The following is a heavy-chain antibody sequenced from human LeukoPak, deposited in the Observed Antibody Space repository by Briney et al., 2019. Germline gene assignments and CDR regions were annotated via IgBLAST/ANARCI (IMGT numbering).Heavy chain of an antibody. D-gene: IGHD3-10*01. V-gene: IGHV4-59*01. CDR2: IYYSGST. CDR3: ARDSGSGIIGDAFDI. J-gene: IGHJ3*02. Sequence: SETLSLTCTVSGGSISSYYWSWIRQPPGKGLEWIGYIYYSGSTNYNPSLKSRVTISVDTSKNQFSLKLSSVTAADTAVYYCARDSGSGIIGDAFDIWGQGTMVTVSS. CDR1: GGSISSYY.